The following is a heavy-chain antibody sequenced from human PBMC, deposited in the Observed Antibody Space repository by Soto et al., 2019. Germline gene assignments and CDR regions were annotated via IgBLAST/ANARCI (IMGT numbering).Heavy chain of an antibody. V-gene: IGHV1-3*01. CDR1: GYTFTSYA. CDR3: ARSIVATISPFSPWAV. Sequence: GASVKVSCKASGYTFTSYAMHWVRQAPGQRLEWMGWINAGNGNTKYSQKFQGRVTITRDTSASTAYMELSSLRSEDTAVYYCARSIVATISPFSPWAVWGQVTTVTVSS. D-gene: IGHD5-12*01. CDR2: INAGNGNT. J-gene: IGHJ6*02.